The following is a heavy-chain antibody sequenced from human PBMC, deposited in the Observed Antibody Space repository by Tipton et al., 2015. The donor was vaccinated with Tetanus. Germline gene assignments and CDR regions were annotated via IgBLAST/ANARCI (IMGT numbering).Heavy chain of an antibody. Sequence: SLRLSCAASGFTFSSSAMHWVRQAPGKGLEWVSGISGSGGSTYFPDSGNGRFTISRENSKDPLYLQMNSLRAEATAVYYCAKSVVGAYCNYGMGVWGQGTTVTVSS. CDR1: GFTFSSSA. D-gene: IGHD2-15*01. CDR3: AKSVVGAYCNYGMGV. CDR2: ISGSGGST. J-gene: IGHJ6*02. V-gene: IGHV3-23*01.